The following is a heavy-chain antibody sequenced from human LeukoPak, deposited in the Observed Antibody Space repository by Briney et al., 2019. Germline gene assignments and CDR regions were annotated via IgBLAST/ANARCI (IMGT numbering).Heavy chain of an antibody. J-gene: IGHJ6*03. CDR3: ASVILKAMDV. CDR1: GRSFSGYY. V-gene: IGHV4-34*01. Sequence: SDTLSLTCAVYGRSFSGYYWRWLRQPPRKGLEWIGEINHSGSTNYNPSLKSRVTISVDTSKNQFSLRLSSVTAADTAVYYCASVILKAMDVWGKGTTVTVSS. D-gene: IGHD3-9*01. CDR2: INHSGST.